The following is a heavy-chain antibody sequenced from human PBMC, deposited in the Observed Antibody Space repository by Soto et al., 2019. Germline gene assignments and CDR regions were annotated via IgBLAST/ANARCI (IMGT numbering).Heavy chain of an antibody. CDR2: ISSSSTTI. V-gene: IGHV3-48*02. D-gene: IGHD6-6*01. CDR1: GFTFSTYS. J-gene: IGHJ5*02. CDR3: ANLYSSSSIIP. Sequence: GGSLRLSCVASGFTFSTYSMNWVRQAPGKGLEWVSYISSSSTTIYYADSVKGRFTISRDNAKNSLYLQVNSLRDEDTAIYYCANLYSSSSIIPWGQGTLVTVSS.